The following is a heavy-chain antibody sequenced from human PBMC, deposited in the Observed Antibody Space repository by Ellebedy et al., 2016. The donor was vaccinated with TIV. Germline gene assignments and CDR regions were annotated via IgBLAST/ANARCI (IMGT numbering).Heavy chain of an antibody. V-gene: IGHV3-30*03. CDR1: GFTFSNYG. Sequence: PGGSLRLSCAASGFTFSNYGMHWVRQAPGKGLEWVAVVSYDGSNKYYADSVKGRFTISRDNSKNTLYLQMNSLRAEDTAVYYCARATPFFGMVAMLDYWGQGTLVTVSS. J-gene: IGHJ4*02. D-gene: IGHD3-3*01. CDR3: ARATPFFGMVAMLDY. CDR2: VSYDGSNK.